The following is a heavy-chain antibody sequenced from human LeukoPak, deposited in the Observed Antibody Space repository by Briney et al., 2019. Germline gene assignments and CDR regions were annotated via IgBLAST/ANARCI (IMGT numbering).Heavy chain of an antibody. CDR1: GYTFISYD. CDR3: ARGGSGSSWYDY. V-gene: IGHV1-8*01. CDR2: MNPNSGNI. J-gene: IGHJ4*02. Sequence: ASVKVSFKASGYTFISYDINWVRQAPGQGLEWMGWMNPNSGNIGSAQKFQGRVTMTRNTSISTTYMELSSLRSEDTAVYYCARGGSGSSWYDYWGQGTLVTVSS. D-gene: IGHD6-13*01.